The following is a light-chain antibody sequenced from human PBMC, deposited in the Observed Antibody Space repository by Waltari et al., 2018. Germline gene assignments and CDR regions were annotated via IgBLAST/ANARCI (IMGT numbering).Light chain of an antibody. J-gene: IGLJ2*01. CDR1: NIGSQS. Sequence: SYVLTQPPSVSVAPGQTARITCGGNNIGSQSVHWYQRRPGQAPVVVVYDDSDRPSGIPERFSGTNSGNTATLTISAVEAGDEADYYCQVWDSFTDPYVVFGGGTKLTVL. CDR2: DDS. CDR3: QVWDSFTDPYVV. V-gene: IGLV3-21*02.